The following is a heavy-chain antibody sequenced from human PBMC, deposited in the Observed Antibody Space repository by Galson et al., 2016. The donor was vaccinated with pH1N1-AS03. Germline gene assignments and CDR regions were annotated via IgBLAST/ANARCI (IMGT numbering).Heavy chain of an antibody. D-gene: IGHD6-25*01. CDR1: GDTFSGYG. Sequence: SVKVSCKASGDTFSGYGITWVRQAPGQGLEWMGGIIPTYGTSNYAQKFQGRVTITADESTSTTYMDRSSLRSEDTAVDFCARRRLDPFRGASGWYFYFYGVDVWGQGTTVTVSS. CDR3: ARRRLDPFRGASGWYFYFYGVDV. CDR2: IIPTYGTS. V-gene: IGHV1-69*13. J-gene: IGHJ6*02.